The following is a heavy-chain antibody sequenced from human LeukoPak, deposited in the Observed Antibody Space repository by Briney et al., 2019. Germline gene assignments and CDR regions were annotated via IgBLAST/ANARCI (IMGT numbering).Heavy chain of an antibody. CDR2: IYYSGST. D-gene: IGHD6-13*01. CDR1: GGSISSSSYY. Sequence: PSETLSLTCTVSGGSISSSSYYWGWIRQPPGKGLEWIGGIYYSGSTYYNPSLKSRVTISVDTSKNQFSLKLSSVTAADTAVYYCARQDSSSWYPRRYYFDYWGQGTLVTVSS. CDR3: ARQDSSSWYPRRYYFDY. J-gene: IGHJ4*02. V-gene: IGHV4-39*01.